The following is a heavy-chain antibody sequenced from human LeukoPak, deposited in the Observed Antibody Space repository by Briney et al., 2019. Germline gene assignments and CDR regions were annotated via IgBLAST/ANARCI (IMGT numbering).Heavy chain of an antibody. CDR3: ARGRVGTTTPFDY. CDR2: ISSGGSTI. D-gene: IGHD1-26*01. CDR1: GFTFSNYE. Sequence: GGSLRLSCPASGFTFSNYEMNWVRQAPGKGLEWVSYISSGGSTIYYADSVKGRFTISRDNAKNSLFLQMNSLRAEDTAVYYCARGRVGTTTPFDYWGQGTLVTVPS. J-gene: IGHJ4*02. V-gene: IGHV3-48*03.